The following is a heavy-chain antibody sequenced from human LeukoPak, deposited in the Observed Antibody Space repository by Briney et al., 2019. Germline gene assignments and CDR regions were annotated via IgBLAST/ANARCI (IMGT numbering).Heavy chain of an antibody. CDR3: ARDQGY. Sequence: PGRCLRLSCAASGFTVSSYGMDWVSQAAGKGLEWVAVISSSGNKKYYADSVKGRFTVSRDNSKTTLYLQMNSLRAEDTAVYYCARDQGYWGQGTRVTVSS. J-gene: IGHJ1*01. V-gene: IGHV3-30*03. CDR1: GFTVSSYG. CDR2: ISSSGNKK.